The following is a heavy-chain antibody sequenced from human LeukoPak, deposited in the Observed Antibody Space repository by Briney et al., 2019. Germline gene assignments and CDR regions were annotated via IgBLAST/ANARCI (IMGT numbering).Heavy chain of an antibody. Sequence: ASVKVSRKASGYTFTSYYMHWVRQAPGQGLEWMGIINPSGGSTSYAQKFQGRVTMTRDTSTSTVYMELSSLRSEDTAVYYCARGEIYYDLNYDYFDYWGQGTLVTVSS. J-gene: IGHJ4*02. D-gene: IGHD3-3*01. V-gene: IGHV1-46*01. CDR3: ARGEIYYDLNYDYFDY. CDR1: GYTFTSYY. CDR2: INPSGGST.